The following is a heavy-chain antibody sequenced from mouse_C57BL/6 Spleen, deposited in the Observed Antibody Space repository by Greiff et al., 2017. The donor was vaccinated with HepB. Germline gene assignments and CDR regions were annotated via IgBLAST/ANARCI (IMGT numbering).Heavy chain of an antibody. CDR1: GYTFTDYY. V-gene: IGHV1-26*01. Sequence: VQLQQSGPELVKPGASVKISCKASGYTFTDYYMNWVKQSHGKGLEWIGDINPNNGGTSYNQKFKGKATLTVDKSSSTAYMELRSLTSEDSAVYYCAREDGNDYDRGDFDVWGTGTTVTVSS. D-gene: IGHD2-4*01. J-gene: IGHJ1*03. CDR2: INPNNGGT. CDR3: AREDGNDYDRGDFDV.